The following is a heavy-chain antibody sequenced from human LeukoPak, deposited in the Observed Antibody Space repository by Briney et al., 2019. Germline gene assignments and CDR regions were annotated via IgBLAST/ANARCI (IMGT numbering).Heavy chain of an antibody. J-gene: IGHJ4*02. CDR3: AKDAQRGFDYSNSLEY. D-gene: IGHD4-11*01. Sequence: PGRSLRLSCEASGFTYSHYGMHWVRQAPGKGLEWVAVIWSDGTEKYYGNAVKGRFIISRDNSRNTLYLQMNGLRGEDTAVYYCAKDAQRGFDYSNSLEYWGQGTLVTVSS. CDR1: GFTYSHYG. CDR2: IWSDGTEK. V-gene: IGHV3-33*04.